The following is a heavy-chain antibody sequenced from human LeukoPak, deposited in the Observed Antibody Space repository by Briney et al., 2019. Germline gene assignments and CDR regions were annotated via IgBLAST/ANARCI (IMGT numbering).Heavy chain of an antibody. CDR1: GFTFNRHW. J-gene: IGHJ5*02. Sequence: GGSLRLSCEASGFTFNRHWMSWVRQAPGKGLEWVATIRYDASVTHYVGSVTGRFIISRDNAKNSLSLQMSSLRVEDAAVYYCARLLGDSTIYDLWGQGTLVTVSS. CDR3: ARLLGDSTIYDL. CDR2: IRYDASVT. V-gene: IGHV3-7*01. D-gene: IGHD3-16*01.